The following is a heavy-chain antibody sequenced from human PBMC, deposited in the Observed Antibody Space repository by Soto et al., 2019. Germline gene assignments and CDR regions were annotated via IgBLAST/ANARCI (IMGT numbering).Heavy chain of an antibody. V-gene: IGHV1-18*01. J-gene: IGHJ6*02. CDR1: GYIFVNYG. CDR2: ISPYTGNT. Sequence: QVQLVQSGDEVKKPGASVKVSCKASGYIFVNYGIAWVRQAPRQGLEWMGWISPYTGNTHSASKVHGGLTMATDTSPSPAHMDLGSLTSDDTAVYYCVMVDNYVTPTPQDVWGQGTTVTVSS. CDR3: VMVDNYVTPTPQDV. D-gene: IGHD3-16*01.